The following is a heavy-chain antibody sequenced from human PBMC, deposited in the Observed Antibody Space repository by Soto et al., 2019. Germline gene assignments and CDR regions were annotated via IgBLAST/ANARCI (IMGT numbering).Heavy chain of an antibody. J-gene: IGHJ4*02. D-gene: IGHD6-19*01. CDR2: ISSSGSTI. Sequence: NPGGSLRLSCAASGFTFSDYYMSWIRQAPGKGPEWVSYISSSGSTIYYADSVKGRFTISRDNAKNSLYLQMNSLRAEDTAVYYCANGYSSGWPQPKKFDYWGQGTLVTVSS. CDR1: GFTFSDYY. V-gene: IGHV3-11*01. CDR3: ANGYSSGWPQPKKFDY.